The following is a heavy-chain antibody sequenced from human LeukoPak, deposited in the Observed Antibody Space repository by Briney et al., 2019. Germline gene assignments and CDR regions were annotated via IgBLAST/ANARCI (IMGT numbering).Heavy chain of an antibody. D-gene: IGHD6-6*01. Sequence: ASVKVSCKASGYTFTGYYLHWVRQAPGQGLEWMGWINPNSGGTNYAQKFQGRVTMTRDTSISTAYMELSRLRSDDTAAYYCARVSSYDAFDIWGQGTMVTVSS. CDR2: INPNSGGT. J-gene: IGHJ3*02. CDR1: GYTFTGYY. V-gene: IGHV1-2*02. CDR3: ARVSSYDAFDI.